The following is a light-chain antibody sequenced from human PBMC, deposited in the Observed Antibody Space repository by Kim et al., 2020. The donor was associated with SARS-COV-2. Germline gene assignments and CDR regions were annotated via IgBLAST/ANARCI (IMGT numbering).Light chain of an antibody. CDR1: QTVSDSY. V-gene: IGKV3-20*01. J-gene: IGKJ2*01. CDR3: QLYDNSPLYT. CDR2: AAS. Sequence: EIVLTQFPGTLYLSPGERATLSCRASQTVSDSYLAWYQQKPGQAPRLLIYAASKRATGIPDRFSGGGTGTHFTLTISRLESEDFAVYYRQLYDNSPLYTFGQGTGLEIK.